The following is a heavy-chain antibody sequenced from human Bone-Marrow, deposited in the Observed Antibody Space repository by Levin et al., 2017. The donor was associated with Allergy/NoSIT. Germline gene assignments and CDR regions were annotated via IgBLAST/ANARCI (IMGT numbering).Heavy chain of an antibody. CDR1: GYTFTSYG. V-gene: IGHV1-18*01. Sequence: GESLKISCKASGYTFTSYGISWVRQAPGQGLEWMGWISAYNGNTNYAQKLQGRVTMTTDTSTSTAYMELRSLRSDDTAVYYCARRAGRSYYGLPYWVGMDVWGQGTTVTVSS. CDR2: ISAYNGNT. CDR3: ARRAGRSYYGLPYWVGMDV. D-gene: IGHD1-26*01. J-gene: IGHJ6*02.